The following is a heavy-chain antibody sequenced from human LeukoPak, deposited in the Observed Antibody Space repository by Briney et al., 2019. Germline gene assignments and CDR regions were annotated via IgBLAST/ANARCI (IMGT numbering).Heavy chain of an antibody. CDR2: IYYSGST. D-gene: IGHD6-6*01. Sequence: SETLSLTCTVSGGSISSSSYYWGWIRQPPGKGLEWIGSIYYSGSTYYNPSLKSRVTISVDTSKNQFSLKLSSVTAADTAVYYCARQPYSSSSEWFDPWGQGTLVTVSS. V-gene: IGHV4-39*01. CDR3: ARQPYSSSSEWFDP. CDR1: GGSISSSSYY. J-gene: IGHJ5*02.